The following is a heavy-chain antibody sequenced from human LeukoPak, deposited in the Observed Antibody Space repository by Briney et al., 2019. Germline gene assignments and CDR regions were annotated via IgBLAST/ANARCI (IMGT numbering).Heavy chain of an antibody. D-gene: IGHD4-17*01. CDR2: IKQDGSEK. J-gene: IGHJ4*02. CDR1: GFTFSSYW. Sequence: GGSLRLSCAASGFTFSSYWMSWVRQAPGKGLEWVSNIKQDGSEKYYVDSVKGRFTISRDNAKNSLYLQMNSLRAEDTAVYYCARASYTVTTEYAAYWGQGTLVTISS. CDR3: ARASYTVTTEYAAY. V-gene: IGHV3-7*01.